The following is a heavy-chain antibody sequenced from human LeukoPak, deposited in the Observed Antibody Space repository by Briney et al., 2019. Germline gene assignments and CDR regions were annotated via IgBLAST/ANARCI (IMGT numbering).Heavy chain of an antibody. Sequence: PGGSLRLSCAASGFTFRSYSMNWVRQAPGKGLEWVSSISSSSSYIYYADSVKGRFHIYRENAKHSLYLKVNSLRPEDTAVYYCARVVEWLYCGGDCYYNWFYTRGQGTLVTLSS. D-gene: IGHD2-21*01. CDR3: ARVVEWLYCGGDCYYNWFYT. CDR1: GFTFRSYS. CDR2: ISSSSSYI. V-gene: IGHV3-21*01. J-gene: IGHJ5*02.